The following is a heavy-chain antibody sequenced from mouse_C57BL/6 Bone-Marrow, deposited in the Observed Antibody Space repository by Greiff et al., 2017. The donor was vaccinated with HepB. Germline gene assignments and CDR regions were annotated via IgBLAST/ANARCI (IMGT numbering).Heavy chain of an antibody. J-gene: IGHJ3*01. CDR3: ARRDLFVY. CDR2: INSNDGTT. V-gene: IGHV5-6-3*01. Sequence: EVKLVESGGGLVQPGGSLKLSCAASGFTFSLYGMSWVRQTPDKRLELVASINSNDGTTYYAETIKGRFTITRDNAKNTLYLQMSSLKSEDTAMYYCARRDLFVYWGQGTLVTVSA. CDR1: GFTFSLYG.